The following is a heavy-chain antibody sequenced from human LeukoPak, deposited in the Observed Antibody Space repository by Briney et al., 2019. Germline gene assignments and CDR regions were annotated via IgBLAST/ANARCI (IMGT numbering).Heavy chain of an antibody. Sequence: KSSETLSLTCAVYGGSFSGYYWSWIRQPPGKGLEWIGEINHSGSTNYNPSLKSRVTISVDTSKNQFSLKLSSVTAADTAVYYCARRKRITMVRGQRPTEWFDPWGQGTLVTVSS. J-gene: IGHJ5*02. V-gene: IGHV4-34*01. D-gene: IGHD3-10*01. CDR2: INHSGST. CDR3: ARRKRITMVRGQRPTEWFDP. CDR1: GGSFSGYY.